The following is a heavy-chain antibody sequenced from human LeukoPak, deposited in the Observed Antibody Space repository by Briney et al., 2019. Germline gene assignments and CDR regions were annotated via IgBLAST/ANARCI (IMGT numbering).Heavy chain of an antibody. V-gene: IGHV1-18*01. CDR1: GYTFTSYG. D-gene: IGHD3-3*01. CDR2: ISAYNGNT. Sequence: ASVKVSCKASGYTFTSYGISWMRQAPGQGLEWMGWISAYNGNTNYAQKLQGRVTMTTDTSTSTAYMELRSLRSDDTAVYYCARDKGDDFWSGLSYGMDVWGQGTTVTVSS. CDR3: ARDKGDDFWSGLSYGMDV. J-gene: IGHJ6*02.